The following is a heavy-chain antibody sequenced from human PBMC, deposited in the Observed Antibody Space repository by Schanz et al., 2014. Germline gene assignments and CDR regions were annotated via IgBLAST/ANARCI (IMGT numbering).Heavy chain of an antibody. CDR1: GFTFSSYG. V-gene: IGHV3-30*02. D-gene: IGHD1-26*01. Sequence: QVQLVESGGGVVQPGGSLRLSCAASGFTFSSYGMHWVRQAPGKGLEWVAFIRYDGTNKYYVDSVKGRFTISRDNSKNTLYLQMNSLRDEDTAVYYCARGGATRFDYWGQGTLVTVSS. J-gene: IGHJ4*02. CDR3: ARGGATRFDY. CDR2: IRYDGTNK.